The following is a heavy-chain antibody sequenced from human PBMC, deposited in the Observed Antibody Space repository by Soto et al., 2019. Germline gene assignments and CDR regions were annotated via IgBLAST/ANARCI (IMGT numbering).Heavy chain of an antibody. CDR1: GFSFGISP. D-gene: IGHD7-27*01. CDR2: ISYDGTNK. V-gene: IGHV3-30-3*01. J-gene: IGHJ4*02. CDR3: ARDPKTSGGQHWAFNYFDS. Sequence: GGSLRLSCAASGFSFGISPMHWVRQAPGKXPEWVALISYDGTNKFYADSVKGRFTISRDNSKSTLYLQVDSLRPEDAAVYYCARDPKTSGGQHWAFNYFDSWGQGTLVTVSS.